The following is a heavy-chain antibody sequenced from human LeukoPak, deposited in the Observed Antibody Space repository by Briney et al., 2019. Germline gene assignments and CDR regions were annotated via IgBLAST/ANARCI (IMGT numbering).Heavy chain of an antibody. J-gene: IGHJ5*02. Sequence: SGTLSLTCAVYGESFSGYYWSWIRRPPGKGLEWIGEINRNGTTNYNPSLKSRVTISIDTSKNQFSLKLTSVTATDTAVYYCARLGVETYYGLSWFDPWGQGTLVTVSS. CDR3: ARLGVETYYGLSWFDP. CDR2: INRNGTT. D-gene: IGHD3-10*01. CDR1: GESFSGYY. V-gene: IGHV4-34*01.